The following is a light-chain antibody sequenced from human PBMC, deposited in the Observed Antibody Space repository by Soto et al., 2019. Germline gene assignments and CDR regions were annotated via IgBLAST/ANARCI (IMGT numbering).Light chain of an antibody. CDR1: QTVNSDY. Sequence: EIVLTQSPGTLSLSPGETATLSCRASQTVNSDYLAWFQQRPGQAPRLLIFATSRRATDIPDRFSGSGSGTDFTLAIRRLEPEDFAVYYCQQYNNWPPITFGQGTRLEI. CDR3: QQYNNWPPIT. J-gene: IGKJ5*01. V-gene: IGKV3D-20*02. CDR2: ATS.